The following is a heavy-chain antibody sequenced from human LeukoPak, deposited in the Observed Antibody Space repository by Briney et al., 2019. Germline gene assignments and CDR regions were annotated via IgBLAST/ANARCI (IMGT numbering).Heavy chain of an antibody. CDR3: AKGLDGHKIWDYFDY. Sequence: HPGGSLRLSCAASGFTFSSYAMSWVRQAPGKGLEWVSAISGSGGSTYYADSVKGRFTISRDNSKNTLYLQMNSLRAEDTAVYYCAKGLDGHKIWDYFDYGGQGTLVTVSS. V-gene: IGHV3-23*01. J-gene: IGHJ4*02. CDR2: ISGSGGST. D-gene: IGHD3-16*01. CDR1: GFTFSSYA.